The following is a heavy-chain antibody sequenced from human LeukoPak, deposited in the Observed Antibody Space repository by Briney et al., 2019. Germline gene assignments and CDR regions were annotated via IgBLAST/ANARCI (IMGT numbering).Heavy chain of an antibody. CDR3: AKDIRGHYDFWSGYWDY. CDR2: INWNSNNI. Sequence: GGSLRLSCAASGFTFDDYAMHWVRQAPGKGLEWVSGINWNSNNIGYADSVKGRFTISRDNVKNSLFLQMNGLRPEDTALYYCAKDIRGHYDFWSGYWDYWGQGTLVTVSS. J-gene: IGHJ4*02. V-gene: IGHV3-9*01. CDR1: GFTFDDYA. D-gene: IGHD3-3*01.